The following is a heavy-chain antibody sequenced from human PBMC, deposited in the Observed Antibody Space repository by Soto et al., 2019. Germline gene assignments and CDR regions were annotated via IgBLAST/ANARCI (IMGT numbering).Heavy chain of an antibody. CDR2: ISSSSSYI. CDR3: ARTPLQFFDCTNGVCPTYYFDY. V-gene: IGHV3-21*01. CDR1: GFTFSSYS. Sequence: GGSLRLSCAASGFTFSSYSMNWVRQAPGKGLEWVSSISSSSSYIYYADSVKGRFTISRDNAKNSLYLKMNSLRAEDTAVYYCARTPLQFFDCTNGVCPTYYFDYWGQGTLVTVSS. D-gene: IGHD2-8*01. J-gene: IGHJ4*02.